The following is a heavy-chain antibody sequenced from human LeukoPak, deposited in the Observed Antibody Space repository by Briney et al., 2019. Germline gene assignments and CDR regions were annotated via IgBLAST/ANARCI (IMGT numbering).Heavy chain of an antibody. CDR2: ISGSGGST. D-gene: IGHD3-10*01. J-gene: IGHJ4*02. CDR3: ARGSLWFGELLSFDY. CDR1: GFTFSDYY. Sequence: GGSLRLSCAASGFTFSDYYMSWLRQAPGKGLEWVSAISGSGGSTYYADSVKGRFTISRDNAKNSLYLQMNSLRAEDMAVYYCARGSLWFGELLSFDYWGQGTLVTVSS. V-gene: IGHV3-11*04.